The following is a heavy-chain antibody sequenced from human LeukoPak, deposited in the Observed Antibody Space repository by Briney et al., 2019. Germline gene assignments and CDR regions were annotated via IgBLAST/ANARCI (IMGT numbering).Heavy chain of an antibody. J-gene: IGHJ4*02. V-gene: IGHV3-7*01. CDR2: IKEDGSDK. CDR3: ARQRYSDY. CDR1: GFTFSTYW. Sequence: GGSLRLSCEASGFTFSTYWMTWVRQAPGKGLEWVANIKEDGSDKHYVDSVKGRFTISRDNAKNSLYLQLNSLRAEDTAVYFCARQRYSDYWGQGTLVTVSS. D-gene: IGHD1-1*01.